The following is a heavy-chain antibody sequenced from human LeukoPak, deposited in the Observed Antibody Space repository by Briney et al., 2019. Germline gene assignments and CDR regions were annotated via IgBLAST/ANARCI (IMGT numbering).Heavy chain of an antibody. D-gene: IGHD6-13*01. J-gene: IGHJ5*02. CDR2: IYYSGST. Sequence: PSETLSLTCTVSGGSISQYYWSWIRQPPGKGLEWIGYIYYSGSTNYNPSLKSRVTISVDTSKNQFSLRLSSVTAADTAVYYCARVDSGWYFFYPWGQGTLVTVSS. CDR3: ARVDSGWYFFYP. V-gene: IGHV4-59*01. CDR1: GGSISQYY.